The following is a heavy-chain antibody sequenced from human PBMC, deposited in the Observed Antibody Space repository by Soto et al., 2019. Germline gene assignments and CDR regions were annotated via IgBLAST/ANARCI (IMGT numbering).Heavy chain of an antibody. CDR2: MNAGVGNT. D-gene: IGHD5-18*01. V-gene: IGHV1-3*01. CDR3: ARDTGYTCGSFNY. CDR1: GYTFTDYA. Sequence: HVELVQSGADVKKPGASVTISCKASGYTFTDYALHWVRQAPGQRLEWMGWMNAGVGNTLYSHKFKGRITIKRDTSASTAYMELNVLKSKDTDIYYRARDTGYTCGSFNYWGPGSMVTVSS. J-gene: IGHJ4*02.